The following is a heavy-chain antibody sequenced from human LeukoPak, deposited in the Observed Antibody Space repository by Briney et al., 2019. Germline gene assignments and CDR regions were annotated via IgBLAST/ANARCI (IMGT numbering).Heavy chain of an antibody. J-gene: IGHJ4*02. CDR3: AKEDFYSKTGRADY. Sequence: GGSLRLSCEGSAFIFSGHWMNWVRQTPGKGLEWVASIKEDGSERQYVDSVKGRFSTSRDNTKGSLFLQLNSLRAEDTAVYYCAKEDFYSKTGRADYWGQGTLVTVSS. D-gene: IGHD4-11*01. CDR2: IKEDGSER. CDR1: AFIFSGHW. V-gene: IGHV3-7*03.